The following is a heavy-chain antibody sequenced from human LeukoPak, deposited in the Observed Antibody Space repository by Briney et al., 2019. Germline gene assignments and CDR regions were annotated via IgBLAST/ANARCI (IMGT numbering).Heavy chain of an antibody. D-gene: IGHD6-19*01. CDR3: ARNGYSSGWSGFDY. J-gene: IGHJ4*02. CDR1: GYTFTGYY. CDR2: INPNSGGT. V-gene: IGHV1-2*02. Sequence: ASVTVSCKASGYTFTGYYMHWVRQAPGQGLEWMGWINPNSGGTNYAQKFQGRVTMTRDTSISTAYMELSRLRSDDTAVYYCARNGYSSGWSGFDYWGQGTLVTVSS.